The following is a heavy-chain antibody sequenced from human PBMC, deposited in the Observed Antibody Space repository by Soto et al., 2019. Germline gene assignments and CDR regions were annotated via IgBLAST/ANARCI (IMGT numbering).Heavy chain of an antibody. CDR2: ISYDESNK. Sequence: PRLSCAASGFSFSSYAMHWVRQAPGKGLEWVAVISYDESNKYYADSVKGRFTVSRDNFKDTLYLQMNRLRAADTAVYYCARVRYYYDSSGYRVRGLDAFDIWGQGTMVTVSS. CDR1: GFSFSSYA. V-gene: IGHV3-30-3*01. CDR3: ARVRYYYDSSGYRVRGLDAFDI. D-gene: IGHD3-22*01. J-gene: IGHJ3*02.